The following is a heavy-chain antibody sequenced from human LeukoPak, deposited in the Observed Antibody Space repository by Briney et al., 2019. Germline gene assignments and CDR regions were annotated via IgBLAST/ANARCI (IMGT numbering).Heavy chain of an antibody. Sequence: ASVKVSCKASGYTFTSYGISWVRQAPGQGLEWMGIINPSGGSTSYAQKFQGRVTMTRDTSTSTVYMELSSLRSEDTAVYYCARDLRVWLRLGYYYYYMDVWGKGTTVTVSS. J-gene: IGHJ6*03. CDR1: GYTFTSYG. D-gene: IGHD5-12*01. V-gene: IGHV1-46*01. CDR3: ARDLRVWLRLGYYYYYMDV. CDR2: INPSGGST.